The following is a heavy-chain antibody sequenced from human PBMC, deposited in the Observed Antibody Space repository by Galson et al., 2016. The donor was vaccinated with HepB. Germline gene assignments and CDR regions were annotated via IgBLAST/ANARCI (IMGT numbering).Heavy chain of an antibody. CDR2: ISDDRSNK. CDR3: ARVPDRSGVGYFDY. J-gene: IGHJ4*02. CDR1: GFTFSIYA. Sequence: SLRLSCAASGFTFSIYAMHWVRQAPGKGLEWVAVISDDRSNKDYADSVKGRFTISRDNSKNTLYVQMNSLRAEDTAVYYCARVPDRSGVGYFDYWGQGTLATVSS. D-gene: IGHD1-26*01. V-gene: IGHV3-30*04.